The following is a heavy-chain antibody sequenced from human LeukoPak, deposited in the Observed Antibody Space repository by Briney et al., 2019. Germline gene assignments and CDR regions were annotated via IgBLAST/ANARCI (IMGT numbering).Heavy chain of an antibody. CDR1: GFTFNSHA. J-gene: IGHJ4*02. CDR3: ARGSTVTTLDY. Sequence: GGSLRLSCAASGFTFNSHAMSCVRQAPGKGLEWVSTISGSVTTYYADSVKGRFTISRDNSKNTLYLQMNSLRAEDTAVYYCARGSTVTTLDYWGQGTLVTVSS. D-gene: IGHD4-17*01. V-gene: IGHV3-23*01. CDR2: ISGSVTT.